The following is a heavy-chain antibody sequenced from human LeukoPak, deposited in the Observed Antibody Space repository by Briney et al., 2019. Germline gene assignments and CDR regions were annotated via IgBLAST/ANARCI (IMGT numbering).Heavy chain of an antibody. CDR1: GYTFTSYA. J-gene: IGHJ4*02. V-gene: IGHV1-3*01. CDR3: ARGAKYYDILTI. Sequence: GASVKVSCKASGYTFTSYAMHWVRRAPGQRLEWMGWINAGNGNTKYSQKFQGRVTITRDTSASTAYMELSSLRSEDTAVYYCARGAKYYDILTIWGQGTLVTVSS. CDR2: INAGNGNT. D-gene: IGHD3-9*01.